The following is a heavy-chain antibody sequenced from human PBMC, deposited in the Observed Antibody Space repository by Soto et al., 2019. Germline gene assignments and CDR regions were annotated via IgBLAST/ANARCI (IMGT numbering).Heavy chain of an antibody. D-gene: IGHD6-6*01. J-gene: IGHJ6*03. CDR1: GYSFTSYW. CDR3: ARLPERDEDSSSSLYYYYYMDV. Sequence: PGESLKISCKGSGYSFTSYWIGWVRQMPGKGLEWMGIIYPGDSDTRYSPSFQGQVTISADKSISTAYLQWSSLKASDTAMYYCARLPERDEDSSSSLYYYYYMDVWGKGTTVTVSS. V-gene: IGHV5-51*01. CDR2: IYPGDSDT.